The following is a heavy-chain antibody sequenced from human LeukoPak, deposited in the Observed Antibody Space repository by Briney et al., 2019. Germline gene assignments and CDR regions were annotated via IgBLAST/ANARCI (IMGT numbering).Heavy chain of an antibody. CDR2: FDPEDGET. Sequence: ASVKVSCKVSGYTLTELSMHWVRQAPGKGLEWMGGFDPEDGETIYAQKFQGRVTMTEDTSTDTAYMELSSLRSEDTAVYYCATDHLGFGIPDYWGQGTLVTVSA. D-gene: IGHD3-10*01. V-gene: IGHV1-24*01. CDR1: GYTLTELS. CDR3: ATDHLGFGIPDY. J-gene: IGHJ4*02.